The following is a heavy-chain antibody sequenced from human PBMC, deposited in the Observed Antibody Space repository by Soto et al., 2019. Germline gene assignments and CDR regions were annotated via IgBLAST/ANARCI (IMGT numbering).Heavy chain of an antibody. D-gene: IGHD3-3*01. CDR2: ISGSGGST. CDR3: AKAHVLRFLEWLPFDY. Sequence: EVQLLESGGGLVQPGGFLRLSCAASGFTFSSYAMSWVRQAPGKGLEWVSAISGSGGSTYYADSVKGRFTISRDNSKNTLYLPMNSLRAEDTAVYYCAKAHVLRFLEWLPFDYWGQGTLVTVSS. J-gene: IGHJ4*02. CDR1: GFTFSSYA. V-gene: IGHV3-23*01.